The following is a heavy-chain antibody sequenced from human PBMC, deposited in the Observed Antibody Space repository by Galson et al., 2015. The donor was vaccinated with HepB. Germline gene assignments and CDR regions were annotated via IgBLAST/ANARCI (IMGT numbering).Heavy chain of an antibody. V-gene: IGHV1-2*06. D-gene: IGHD3-3*01. J-gene: IGHJ3*01. CDR3: ARASLFWNNRESDAFDV. Sequence: SVKVSCKASGFTFSDFYIQWVRQSPGQGLQWMGRINPNSGIAVYAESVQGRVAMTADTSISTAYMELTWLKFDDTALYYCARASLFWNNRESDAFDVWGPGTMVTVSS. CDR2: INPNSGIA. CDR1: GFTFSDFY.